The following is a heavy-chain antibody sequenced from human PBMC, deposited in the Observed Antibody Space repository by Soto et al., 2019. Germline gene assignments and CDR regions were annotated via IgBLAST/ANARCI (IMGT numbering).Heavy chain of an antibody. CDR2: IYYSGST. J-gene: IGHJ4*02. V-gene: IGHV4-39*01. CDR1: GGSISSSSYY. D-gene: IGHD2-8*01. CDR3: AADLINGYY. Sequence: PSETLSLTCTVSGGSISSSSYYWGWIRQPPGKGLEWIGSIYYSGSTYYNPSLKSRVTISVDTSKNQFSLKLSSVTAADTAVYYCAADLINGYYWGQGTLVTVSS.